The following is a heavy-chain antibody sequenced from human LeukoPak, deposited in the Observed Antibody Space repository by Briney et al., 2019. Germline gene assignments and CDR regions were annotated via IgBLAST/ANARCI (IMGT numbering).Heavy chain of an antibody. D-gene: IGHD3-22*01. V-gene: IGHV3-11*04. CDR3: ARAAYYYDSSGYYHVPSAFDI. J-gene: IGHJ3*02. CDR1: GFTFSDYY. CDR2: ISSSGSTI. Sequence: GGSLRLSCAASGFTFSDYYMSWIRQAPGKGLEWVSYISSSGSTIYYADSVKGRFTISRDNSKNTLYLQMNSLRAEDTAVYYCARAAYYYDSSGYYHVPSAFDIWGQGTMVTVSS.